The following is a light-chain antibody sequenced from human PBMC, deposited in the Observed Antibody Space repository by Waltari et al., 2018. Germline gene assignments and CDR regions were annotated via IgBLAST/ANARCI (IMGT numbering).Light chain of an antibody. CDR1: PSDIGLYDY. V-gene: IGLV2-14*01. Sequence: QSALTQPASVSGSPGQSITISCTGTPSDIGLYDYVSWYQQRPGKAPKLMIFDVTNLPSWVSTRLSASKSGATASLTISGLQAEDEADYYCSAYTGGSTLVVFGGGTKVIVL. CDR3: SAYTGGSTLVV. CDR2: DVT. J-gene: IGLJ2*01.